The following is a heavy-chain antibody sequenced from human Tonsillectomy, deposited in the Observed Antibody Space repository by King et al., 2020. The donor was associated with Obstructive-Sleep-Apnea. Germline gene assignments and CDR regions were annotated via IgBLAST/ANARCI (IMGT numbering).Heavy chain of an antibody. CDR2: MYIVCAT. CDR3: ARDRSSDNYYFDY. V-gene: IGHV3-66*01. J-gene: IGHJ4*02. CDR1: GLTVSTSY. D-gene: IGHD6-19*01. Sequence: VQLVESGGGLVQAGGSVRLSCAASGLTVSTSYSSWVRQAPGKGLEWVSVMYIVCATHYADSGKGRFTISRDTTKNTLYLQLSSLRVEDTAVYYCARDRSSDNYYFDYWGQGTLVTVSS.